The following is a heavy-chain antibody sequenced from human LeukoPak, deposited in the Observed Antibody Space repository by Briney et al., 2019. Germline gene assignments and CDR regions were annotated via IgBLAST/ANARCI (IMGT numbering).Heavy chain of an antibody. CDR3: AKSPLWSYYDSSGYYPFDY. Sequence: QAGGSLRLSCAASGFTFSSYAMHWVRQAPGKGLEWVAVISYDGSNKYYADSVKGRFTISRDNSKNTLYLQMNSLRAEDTAVYYCAKSPLWSYYDSSGYYPFDYWGQGTLVTVSS. V-gene: IGHV3-30-3*02. CDR1: GFTFSSYA. J-gene: IGHJ4*02. CDR2: ISYDGSNK. D-gene: IGHD3-22*01.